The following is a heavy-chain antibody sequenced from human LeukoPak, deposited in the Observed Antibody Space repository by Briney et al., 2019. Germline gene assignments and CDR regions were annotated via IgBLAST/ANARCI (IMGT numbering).Heavy chain of an antibody. CDR3: ARQSYYYDSSGSLIDY. CDR2: IYYSGST. J-gene: IGHJ4*02. D-gene: IGHD3-22*01. Sequence: KPSETLSLTCTVSGGSISSSSYYWGWIRQPPGKGLEWIGSIYYSGSTYYNPSLKSRVTISVDTSKNQFSLKLSSVTAADTAVYYCARQSYYYDSSGSLIDYWGQGTLVTVSS. V-gene: IGHV4-39*01. CDR1: GGSISSSSYY.